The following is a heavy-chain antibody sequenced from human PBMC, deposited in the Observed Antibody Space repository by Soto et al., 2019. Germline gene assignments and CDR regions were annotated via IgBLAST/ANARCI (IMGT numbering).Heavy chain of an antibody. J-gene: IGHJ4*02. CDR1: GFNFSDHY. CDR2: ISGSIRYT. CDR3: ARHTSGWHYYDY. V-gene: IGHV3-11*06. Sequence: GGSLRLSCAASGFNFSDHYMNWVRQAPGKGLEWVSYISGSIRYTNFADSVKGRFTISRDNAKNSLHLQMNSLRVEDTAVYYCARHTSGWHYYDYWGQGTRVTVSS. D-gene: IGHD6-19*01.